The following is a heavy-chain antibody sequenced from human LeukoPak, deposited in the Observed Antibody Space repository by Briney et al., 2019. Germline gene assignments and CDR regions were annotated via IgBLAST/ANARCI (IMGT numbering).Heavy chain of an antibody. J-gene: IGHJ5*02. CDR3: ALKAPYCSSTSCERRWFDP. CDR1: RGTFSSYA. CDR2: IIPIFGTA. Sequence: ASVKVSCKASRGTFSSYAISWVRQAPGQGLEWMGGIIPIFGTANYAQKFQGRVTITTDESTSTAYMELSSLRSEDTAVYYCALKAPYCSSTSCERRWFDPWGQGTLVTVSS. V-gene: IGHV1-69*05. D-gene: IGHD2-2*01.